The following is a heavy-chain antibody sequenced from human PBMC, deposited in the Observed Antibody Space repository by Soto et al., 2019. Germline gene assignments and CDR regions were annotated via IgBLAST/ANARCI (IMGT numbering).Heavy chain of an antibody. D-gene: IGHD3-3*01. Sequence: PGGSLRLSCTASGFTFGDYAMSWFRQAPGKGLEWVGFIRSKAYGRTTEYAASVKGRFTISRDDSKSIAYLQMNSLKTEDTAVYYCTRDSENYDFWSGPRIYWGQGTLVTVSS. CDR3: TRDSENYDFWSGPRIY. CDR2: IRSKAYGRTT. J-gene: IGHJ4*02. V-gene: IGHV3-49*03. CDR1: GFTFGDYA.